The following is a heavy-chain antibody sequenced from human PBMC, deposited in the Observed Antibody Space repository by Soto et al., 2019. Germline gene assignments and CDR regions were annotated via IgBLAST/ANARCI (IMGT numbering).Heavy chain of an antibody. J-gene: IGHJ4*02. CDR2: ISYYGGNK. CDR1: GFTFSSYA. CDR3: VAGYCSRGSCSYPAY. V-gene: IGHV3-30-3*01. Sequence: GVSLRLSCAASGFTFSSYAMHWVRQSPGKWLEWVAVISYYGGNKYYADSVNGLFTIYRDNYKNTLYLQMKSMRADDTAVYYCVAGYCSRGSCSYPAYWGKGTFVPVSS. D-gene: IGHD2-15*01.